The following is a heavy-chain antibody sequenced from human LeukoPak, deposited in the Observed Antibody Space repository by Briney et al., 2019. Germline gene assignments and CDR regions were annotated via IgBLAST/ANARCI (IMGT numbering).Heavy chain of an antibody. CDR2: IYSGGST. CDR3: AREGYDYVWGSYRSAWFDP. CDR1: GFTVSSNY. J-gene: IGHJ5*02. Sequence: GGSLRLSCAASGFTVSSNYMSWVRQAPGKGLEWVSVIYSGGSTYYADSVKGRFTISRDNSKNTLYLQMNSLRAEDTAVYYCAREGYDYVWGSYRSAWFDPWGQGTLVTVSS. V-gene: IGHV3-66*01. D-gene: IGHD3-16*02.